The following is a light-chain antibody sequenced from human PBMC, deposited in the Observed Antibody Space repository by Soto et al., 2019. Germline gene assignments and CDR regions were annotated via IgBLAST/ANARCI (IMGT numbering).Light chain of an antibody. CDR2: GAS. V-gene: IGKV3-15*01. J-gene: IGKJ1*01. CDR3: QQYNNWPRT. Sequence: EIVMTQSPDTLSVSPGEGDTLSCRASQSVGTNLAWYQQKPGQAPRLLIYGASIRATDIPARFSGSGSGTEFTLTISSLQSEDSAVYYCQQYNNWPRTFGLGTRVEIK. CDR1: QSVGTN.